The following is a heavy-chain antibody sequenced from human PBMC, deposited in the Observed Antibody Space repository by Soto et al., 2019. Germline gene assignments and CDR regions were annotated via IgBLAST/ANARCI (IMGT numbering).Heavy chain of an antibody. J-gene: IGHJ4*02. CDR1: GFTFRSYS. CDR3: ARALDFWSAYFDY. Sequence: GGSLRLSCIASGFTFRSYSMTWVRQAPGKGLEWVSSIRSGNNYTSYADSVKGRFTISRDNSKNTLYLQMNSLRTEDTAVYYCARALDFWSAYFDYWGQGSLVTVSS. V-gene: IGHV3-21*01. D-gene: IGHD3-3*01. CDR2: IRSGNNYT.